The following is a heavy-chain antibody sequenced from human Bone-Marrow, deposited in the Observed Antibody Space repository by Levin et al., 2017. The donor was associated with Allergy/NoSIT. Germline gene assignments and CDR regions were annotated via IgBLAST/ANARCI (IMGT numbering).Heavy chain of an antibody. CDR1: GYTFTGYY. V-gene: IGHV1-2*06. J-gene: IGHJ4*02. Sequence: GESLKISCKASGYTFTGYYMHWVRQAPGQGLEWMGRINPNSGGTNYAQKFQGRVTMTRDTSISTAYMELSRLRSDDTAVYYCARDIGLVAATQGWGQGTLVTVSS. D-gene: IGHD2-15*01. CDR2: INPNSGGT. CDR3: ARDIGLVAATQG.